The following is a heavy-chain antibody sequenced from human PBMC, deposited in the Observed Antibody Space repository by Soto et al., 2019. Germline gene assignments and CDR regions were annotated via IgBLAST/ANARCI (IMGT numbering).Heavy chain of an antibody. CDR3: ARDWAPTDC. J-gene: IGHJ4*02. Sequence: EVQLVESGGGLVKPGGSLRLSCAASGFTFSSYSMNWVRQAPGKGLEWVSSISSSSSYIYYADAVNGRFTISRDNAKNALYLQMNSLRAEDTAVYYVARDWAPTDCWGQGILVTVSS. D-gene: IGHD3-16*01. CDR1: GFTFSSYS. V-gene: IGHV3-21*01. CDR2: ISSSSSYI.